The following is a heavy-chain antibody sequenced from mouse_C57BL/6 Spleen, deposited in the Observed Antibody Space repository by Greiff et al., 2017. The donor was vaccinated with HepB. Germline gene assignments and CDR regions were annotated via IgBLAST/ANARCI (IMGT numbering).Heavy chain of an antibody. CDR3: ARVTNFYWYFDV. Sequence: EVKLMESGGGLVKPGGSLKLSCAASGFNFSSYAMSWVRQTPEKRLEWVATISDGGSYTYYPDNVKGRFTISRDNAKNNLYLQMSHLKSEDTAMYYCARVTNFYWYFDVWGTGTTVTVSS. CDR2: ISDGGSYT. D-gene: IGHD4-1*02. CDR1: GFNFSSYA. V-gene: IGHV5-4*03. J-gene: IGHJ1*03.